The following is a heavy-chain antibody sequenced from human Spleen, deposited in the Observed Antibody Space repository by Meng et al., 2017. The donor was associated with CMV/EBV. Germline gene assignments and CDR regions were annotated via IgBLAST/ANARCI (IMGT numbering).Heavy chain of an antibody. CDR3: ARSSRPYYYDNYGVGNWFDP. Sequence: TSSGINWVRQAPGQRLEWMGWISAYNGITNYAQKLQGRVTMTTDTSTTTAYMELRSLRSDDTAVYYCARSSRPYYYDNYGVGNWFDPWGQGTLVTVSS. J-gene: IGHJ5*02. V-gene: IGHV1-18*01. D-gene: IGHD3-22*01. CDR2: ISAYNGIT. CDR1: TSSG.